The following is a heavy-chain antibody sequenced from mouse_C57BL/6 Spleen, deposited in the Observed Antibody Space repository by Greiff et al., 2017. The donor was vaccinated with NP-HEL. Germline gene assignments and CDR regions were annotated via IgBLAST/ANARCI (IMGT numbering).Heavy chain of an antibody. V-gene: IGHV1-69*01. J-gene: IGHJ3*01. CDR1: GYTFTSYW. D-gene: IGHD4-1*01. Sequence: QVHVKQPGAELVMPGASVKLSCKASGYTFTSYWMHWVKQRPGQGLEWIGEIDPSDSYTNYNQKFKGKSTLTVDKSSSTAYMQLSSLTSEDSAVYYGALTGAWFAYWGQGTLVTVSA. CDR2: IDPSDSYT. CDR3: ALTGAWFAY.